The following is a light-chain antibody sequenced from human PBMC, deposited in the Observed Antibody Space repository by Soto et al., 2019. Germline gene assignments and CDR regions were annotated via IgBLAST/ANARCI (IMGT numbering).Light chain of an antibody. CDR2: AAS. Sequence: DVQMTQSPSSLSASVGDRVTITCRASQGIGNDVGWYQQKPGEAHKRLMYAASRLQSGVPSRFRGSGFGTHFTLTISSLQPEAFATYYCLQHYNYPRAFGQGTRVDVK. CDR3: LQHYNYPRA. CDR1: QGIGND. V-gene: IGKV1-17*01. J-gene: IGKJ1*01.